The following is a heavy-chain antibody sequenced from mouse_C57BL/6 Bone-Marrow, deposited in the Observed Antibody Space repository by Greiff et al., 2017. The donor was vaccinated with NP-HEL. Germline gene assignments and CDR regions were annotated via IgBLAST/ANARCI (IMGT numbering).Heavy chain of an antibody. J-gene: IGHJ2*01. CDR3: TRGGGDYFDY. CDR2: IRNKANNHAT. Sequence: EVQLQESGGGLVQPGGSMKLSCAASGFTFSDAWMDWVRQSPEKGLEWVAEIRNKANNHATYYAESVKGRFTISRDDSKSSVYLQMNSLRAEDTGIYYCTRGGGDYFDYWGQGTTLTVSS. CDR1: GFTFSDAW. V-gene: IGHV6-6*01.